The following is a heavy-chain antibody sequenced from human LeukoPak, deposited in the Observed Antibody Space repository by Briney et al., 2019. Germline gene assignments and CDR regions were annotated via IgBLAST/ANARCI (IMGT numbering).Heavy chain of an antibody. CDR3: ARDLDGDYVPGMDV. D-gene: IGHD4-17*01. V-gene: IGHV1-69*04. CDR2: IIPILGIA. CDR1: GGTFSSYA. J-gene: IGHJ6*02. Sequence: ASVKVSCKASGGTFSSYAINRVRQAPGQGLEWMGRIIPILGIANYAQKFQGRVTITADKSTSTAYMELSSLRSEDTAVYYCARDLDGDYVPGMDVWGQGTTVTVSS.